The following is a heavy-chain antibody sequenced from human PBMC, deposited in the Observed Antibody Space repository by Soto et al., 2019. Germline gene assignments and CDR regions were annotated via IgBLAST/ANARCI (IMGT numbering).Heavy chain of an antibody. D-gene: IGHD3-9*01. CDR3: ARARLNYDILTGFYYYYGMDV. J-gene: IGHJ6*02. Sequence: SETLSLTCTVSGGSISSGDYYWSWIRQPPGKGLEWIGYIYYSGSTYYNPSLKSRVTISVDTSKNQFSLKLSSVTAADTAVYYCARARLNYDILTGFYYYYGMDVWGQGTTVTVSS. CDR1: GGSISSGDYY. V-gene: IGHV4-30-4*01. CDR2: IYYSGST.